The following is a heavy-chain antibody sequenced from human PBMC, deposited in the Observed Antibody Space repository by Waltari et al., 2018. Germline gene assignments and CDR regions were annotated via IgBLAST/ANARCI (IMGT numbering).Heavy chain of an antibody. CDR3: ATDGNYFAF. CDR1: GFSFSNYW. Sequence: EVQMIESGGGLVQPGGSLGLSCASSGFSFSNYWMRWVRLAPGKGLEWVANIDQDADKKYYLDSVRGRFTISRDNTKNSLYLQMNSLRADDTAVYYCATDGNYFAFWGQGTLVTVSS. J-gene: IGHJ4*02. V-gene: IGHV3-7*03. D-gene: IGHD3-10*01. CDR2: IDQDADKK.